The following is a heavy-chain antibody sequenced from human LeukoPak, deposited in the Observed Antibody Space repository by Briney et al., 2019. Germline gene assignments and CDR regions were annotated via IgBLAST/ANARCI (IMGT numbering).Heavy chain of an antibody. CDR1: GFTFDDYG. CDR2: INWNGGST. CDR3: ARGIYGEQPPDAVDY. D-gene: IGHD4-17*01. V-gene: IGHV3-20*01. J-gene: IGHJ4*02. Sequence: GGSLRLSCAASGFTFDDYGMSWVRQAPGKGLEWVSGINWNGGSTGYADSVKGRFTISRDNAKNSLYLQMNSLGAEDTALYHCARGIYGEQPPDAVDYWGQGTLVTVSS.